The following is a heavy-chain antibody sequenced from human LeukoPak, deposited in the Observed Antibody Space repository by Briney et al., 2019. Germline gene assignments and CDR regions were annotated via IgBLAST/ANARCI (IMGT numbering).Heavy chain of an antibody. CDR3: AKVAKYYYGSETYYFFEH. CDR1: GFTFSSYW. CDR2: IMQDGSEK. D-gene: IGHD3-10*01. V-gene: IGHV3-7*01. Sequence: GGSLRLSCAASGFTFSSYWMSWVRQAPGKGLEWVANIMQDGSEKYYVDSVKGRFTISRDNAKNSLYLQMNSLRVEDTAVYYCAKVAKYYYGSETYYFFEHWGQGTPVTASS. J-gene: IGHJ4*02.